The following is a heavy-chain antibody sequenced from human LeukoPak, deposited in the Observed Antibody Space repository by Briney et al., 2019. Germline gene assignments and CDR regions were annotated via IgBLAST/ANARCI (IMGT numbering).Heavy chain of an antibody. J-gene: IGHJ6*03. CDR2: IRSKANSYAT. D-gene: IGHD2-2*01. Sequence: QAGGSLRLSFAASGFTFSGSAMHWVRQASGKGLEWVGRIRSKANSYATAYAASVKGRFTTSRDDSKNTAYLQMNSLKTEDTAVYYCTSKTPSPYCSSTSCSMAGYYYYMDVWGKGTTVTVSS. CDR1: GFTFSGSA. V-gene: IGHV3-73*01. CDR3: TSKTPSPYCSSTSCSMAGYYYYMDV.